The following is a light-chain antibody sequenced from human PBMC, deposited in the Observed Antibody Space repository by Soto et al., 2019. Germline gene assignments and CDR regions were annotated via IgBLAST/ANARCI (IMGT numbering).Light chain of an antibody. V-gene: IGKV3-15*01. CDR3: QQYDEGPTNLS. CDR1: QSVSTN. J-gene: IGKJ4*01. CDR2: AAS. Sequence: EIVMTQSPATLSVSPGERATLSCRASQSVSTNLAWYQQKPGQAPRLLIYAASVRATGIPARFSGSGSGTEFTLTVSSLQSEDFAVYYYQQYDEGPTNLSFGGGTQVEIK.